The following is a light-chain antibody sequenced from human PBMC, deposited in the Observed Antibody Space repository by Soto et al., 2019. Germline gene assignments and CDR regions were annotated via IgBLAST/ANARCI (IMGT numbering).Light chain of an antibody. V-gene: IGLV1-40*01. CDR2: GNG. CDR3: QSYDKRLTAYV. Sequence: QSVLTQPPSVSGAPGQRVTISCSGTSSSIGAGYEVHWYHQLPGTAPKLVVSGNGNRPSGVPYRLSASKSGTSASLAITGLQAEDEGHYSCQSYDKRLTAYVFGTGTKVTVL. J-gene: IGLJ1*01. CDR1: SSSIGAGYE.